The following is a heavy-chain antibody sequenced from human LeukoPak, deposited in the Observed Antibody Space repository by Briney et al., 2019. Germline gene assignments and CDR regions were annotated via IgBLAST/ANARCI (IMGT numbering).Heavy chain of an antibody. Sequence: GGSLRLSCAASGFTLSSTAMSWVRQAPGKGLEWVSGITENGDNTYYADSVKGRFTISRDNSKNTPYLQMNSLRAEDTAVYYCAKRDSSGSYEGDYWGQGTLVTVSS. D-gene: IGHD1-26*01. CDR3: AKRDSSGSYEGDY. CDR1: GFTLSSTA. CDR2: ITENGDNT. J-gene: IGHJ4*02. V-gene: IGHV3-23*01.